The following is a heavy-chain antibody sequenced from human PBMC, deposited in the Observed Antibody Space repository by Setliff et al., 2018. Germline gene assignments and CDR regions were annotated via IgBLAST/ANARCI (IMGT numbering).Heavy chain of an antibody. J-gene: IGHJ5*02. D-gene: IGHD2-2*02. CDR1: GFSITSGYY. Sequence: SETLSLTCAVSGFSITSGYYWGWIRQAPGKGLEWIGSLYHSGTTYYSPSLKRRVTISLDTSKNHLSLNLNSVTAADTAVYFCARHLSHCTMTTCYNNWFDPWGQGTLVTVSS. CDR3: ARHLSHCTMTTCYNNWFDP. CDR2: LYHSGTT. V-gene: IGHV4-38-2*01.